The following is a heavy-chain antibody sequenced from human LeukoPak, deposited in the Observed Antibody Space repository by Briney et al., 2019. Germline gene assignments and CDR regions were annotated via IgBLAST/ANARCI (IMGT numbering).Heavy chain of an antibody. CDR3: ARGYDFWSGYRPDY. CDR2: INPNSGGT. Sequence: ASVKVSCKASGYTFTGYYMHWVRQAPGQGLEWMGRINPNSGGTNYAQKFQGRVTMTRDTSISTAYMELSRLRSDDTAVYYCARGYDFWSGYRPDYWGQGTLVTVSS. V-gene: IGHV1-2*06. J-gene: IGHJ4*02. CDR1: GYTFTGYY. D-gene: IGHD3-3*01.